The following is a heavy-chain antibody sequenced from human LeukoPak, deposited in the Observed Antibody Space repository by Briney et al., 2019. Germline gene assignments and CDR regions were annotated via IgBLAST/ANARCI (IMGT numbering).Heavy chain of an antibody. CDR2: IYYSGST. V-gene: IGHV4-59*01. Sequence: SETLSLTCTVSGGSISSYYWSWIRQPPGKGLEWIGYIYYSGSTNYNPSLKSRVTISVGTSKNQFSLKLSSVTAADTAVYYCARDGGYSYGPRNNWFDPWGQGTLVTVSS. D-gene: IGHD5-18*01. CDR1: GGSISSYY. CDR3: ARDGGYSYGPRNNWFDP. J-gene: IGHJ5*02.